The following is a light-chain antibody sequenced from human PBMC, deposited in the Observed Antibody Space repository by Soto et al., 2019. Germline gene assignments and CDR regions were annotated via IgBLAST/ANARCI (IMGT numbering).Light chain of an antibody. CDR1: SSDVGGYNY. Sequence: QSALTQPASVSGSPGQSITISCTGTSSDVGGYNYVSWYQQHPGKAPKLMIYEVSNRPSGVSNRFSGSKSGNTASLTISGLQAEDDADYYCSSYTSSSNVVFGVGTKLTVL. CDR2: EVS. CDR3: SSYTSSSNVV. V-gene: IGLV2-14*01. J-gene: IGLJ2*01.